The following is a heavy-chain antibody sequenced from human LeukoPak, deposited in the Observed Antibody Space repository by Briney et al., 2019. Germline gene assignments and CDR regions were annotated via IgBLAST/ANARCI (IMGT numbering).Heavy chain of an antibody. CDR3: AKDLGSYDFWSGYHIDLFDY. Sequence: GGSLRLSCAASGFTFSSYAMSWVRQAPGKGLEWASAISGSGGSTYYADSVKGRFTISRDNSKNTLYLQMNSLRAEDTAVYYCAKDLGSYDFWSGYHIDLFDYRGQGTLVTVSS. V-gene: IGHV3-23*01. D-gene: IGHD3-3*01. J-gene: IGHJ4*02. CDR2: ISGSGGST. CDR1: GFTFSSYA.